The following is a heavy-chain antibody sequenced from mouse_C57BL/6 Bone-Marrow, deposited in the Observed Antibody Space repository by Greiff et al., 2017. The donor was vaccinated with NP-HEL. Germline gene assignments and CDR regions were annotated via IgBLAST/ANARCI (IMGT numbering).Heavy chain of an antibody. Sequence: VQLQQSGPVLVKPGASVKMSCKASGYTFTDYYMNWVKQSHGKSLEWIGVINPYNGGTSYNQKFKGKATLTVDKSSSTAYMELNSLTSEDSAVYYCARSLITAVVATRETYYAMDYWGQGTSVTVSS. V-gene: IGHV1-19*01. CDR2: INPYNGGT. D-gene: IGHD1-1*01. CDR3: ARSLITAVVATRETYYAMDY. J-gene: IGHJ4*01. CDR1: GYTFTDYY.